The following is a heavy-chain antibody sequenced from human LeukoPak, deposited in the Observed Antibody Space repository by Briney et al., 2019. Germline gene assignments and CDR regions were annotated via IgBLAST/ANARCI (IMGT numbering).Heavy chain of an antibody. J-gene: IGHJ4*02. V-gene: IGHV4-34*01. CDR2: INHSGST. CDR3: ARHRTPRGYSYGGIDY. CDR1: GGSFSGYY. Sequence: PSETLSLTCAVYGGSFSGYYWSWIRQPPGKGLEWIGEINHSGSTNYNPSLKSRVTISVDTSKNQFSLKLSSVTAADTAVYYCARHRTPRGYSYGGIDYWGQGTLVTVSS. D-gene: IGHD5-18*01.